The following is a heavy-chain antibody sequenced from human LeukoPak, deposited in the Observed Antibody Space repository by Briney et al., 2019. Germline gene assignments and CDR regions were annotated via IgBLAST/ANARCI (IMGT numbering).Heavy chain of an antibody. Sequence: ASVKVSCKSSGYTFTSYDINWVRQATGQGLEWMGWMNPNSGNTGYAQKFQGRVTMTRNTSISTAYMELSSLRSEDTAIYYCARDHNRDNVVDHWGQGTLVTVS. D-gene: IGHD1-1*01. J-gene: IGHJ4*02. CDR2: MNPNSGNT. CDR3: ARDHNRDNVVDH. V-gene: IGHV1-8*01. CDR1: GYTFTSYD.